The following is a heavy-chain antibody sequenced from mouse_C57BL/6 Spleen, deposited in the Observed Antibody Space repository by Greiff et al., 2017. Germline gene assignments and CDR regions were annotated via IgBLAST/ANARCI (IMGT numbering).Heavy chain of an antibody. CDR1: GFTFSSYA. CDR3: AREGDCCDY. Sequence: EVKLMESGGGLVKPGGSLTLSCAASGFTFSSYAMSWVRQTPEKRLEWVATISDGGSYTYYPENVKGRFTISRDNAKNNLYLQMSHLKSEDTAMYYCAREGDCCDYWGKGTTLTVSS. CDR2: ISDGGSYT. J-gene: IGHJ2*01. V-gene: IGHV5-4*01.